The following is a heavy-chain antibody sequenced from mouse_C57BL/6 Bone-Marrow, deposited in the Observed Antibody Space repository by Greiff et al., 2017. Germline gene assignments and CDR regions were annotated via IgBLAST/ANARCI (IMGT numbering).Heavy chain of an antibody. CDR3: ARESYDGFAY. D-gene: IGHD2-3*01. CDR1: GYSITSGYY. CDR2: ISYDGSN. J-gene: IGHJ3*01. V-gene: IGHV3-6*01. Sequence: ESGPGLVKPSQSLSLTCSVTGYSITSGYYCNWIRQFPGNKLEWMGYISYDGSNNYNPSLKNRISITRDTSKNQFFLKLNSVTTEDTATYYCARESYDGFAYWGQGTLVTVSA.